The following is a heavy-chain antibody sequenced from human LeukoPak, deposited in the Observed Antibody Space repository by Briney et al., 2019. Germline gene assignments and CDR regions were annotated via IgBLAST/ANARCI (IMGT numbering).Heavy chain of an antibody. CDR2: ISPTGDII. CDR1: GFTFGVYY. V-gene: IGHV3-11*04. CDR3: AREAIAIAGDAFDI. Sequence: GGSLRLSCAASGFTFGVYYMTWIRQAPGRGLEPLSFISPTGDIIKYVDSVKGRFTISRDNAKSSMYLEMNSLRAEDTAVYYCAREAIAIAGDAFDIWGQGTMVTVSS. D-gene: IGHD6-13*01. J-gene: IGHJ3*02.